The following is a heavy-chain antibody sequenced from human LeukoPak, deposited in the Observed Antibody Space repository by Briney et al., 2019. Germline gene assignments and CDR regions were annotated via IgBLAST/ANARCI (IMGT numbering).Heavy chain of an antibody. CDR3: AREHRGVAISGPIDY. CDR1: GASISNYY. CDR2: IYYSGST. Sequence: SETLSLTCTVSGASISNYYWSWIRQPPGKGLEWIGYIYYSGSTNYNPSLKSRVTISVDTSNNQFSLRLNSVTTADTAVYYCAREHRGVAISGPIDYWGLGTLVTVSS. V-gene: IGHV4-59*01. J-gene: IGHJ4*02. D-gene: IGHD3-3*01.